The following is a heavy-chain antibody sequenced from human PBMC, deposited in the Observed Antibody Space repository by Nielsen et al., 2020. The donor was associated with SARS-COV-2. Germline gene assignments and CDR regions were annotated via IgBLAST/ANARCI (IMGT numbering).Heavy chain of an antibody. Sequence: GESLKISCAAFGFTFDDYTMHWVRQAPGKGLEWVSLISWDGGSTYYADSVKGRFTISRDNSKNSLYLQMNSLRTEDTALYYCAKGSYYGSGSYYPADYWGQGTLVTVSS. D-gene: IGHD3-10*01. CDR3: AKGSYYGSGSYYPADY. CDR2: ISWDGGST. J-gene: IGHJ4*02. CDR1: GFTFDDYT. V-gene: IGHV3-43*01.